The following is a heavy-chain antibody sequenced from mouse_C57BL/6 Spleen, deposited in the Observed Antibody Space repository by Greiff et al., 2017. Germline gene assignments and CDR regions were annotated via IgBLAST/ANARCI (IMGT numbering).Heavy chain of an antibody. V-gene: IGHV1-82*01. Sequence: VKLQESGPELVKPGASVKISCKASGYAFSSSWMNWVKQRPGKGLEWIGRIYPGDGDTNYNGKFKGKATLTADKSSSTAYMQLSSLTSEDSAVYFCATHYGYEDYFDYWGQGTTLTVSS. D-gene: IGHD2-2*01. J-gene: IGHJ2*01. CDR2: IYPGDGDT. CDR3: ATHYGYEDYFDY. CDR1: GYAFSSSW.